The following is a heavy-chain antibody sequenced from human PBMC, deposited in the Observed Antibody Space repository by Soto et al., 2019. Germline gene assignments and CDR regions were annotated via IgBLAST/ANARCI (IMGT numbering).Heavy chain of an antibody. J-gene: IGHJ4*02. CDR3: ARVYRLEPGDY. V-gene: IGHV1-18*01. D-gene: IGHD3-3*01. Sequence: QVQLVQSGAEVKEPGASVKVSCKTSNYTFTNYGVSWVRQAPGQGLEWMGWISAYNGNTISAQKFQGRLTMTTDTATSTAYMELRSLRYDDTAVYYCARVYRLEPGDYWGQGTLVTVSS. CDR1: NYTFTNYG. CDR2: ISAYNGNT.